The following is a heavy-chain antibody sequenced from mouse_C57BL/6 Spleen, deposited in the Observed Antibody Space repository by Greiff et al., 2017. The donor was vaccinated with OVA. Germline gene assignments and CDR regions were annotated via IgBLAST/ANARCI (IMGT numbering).Heavy chain of an antibody. V-gene: IGHV1-52*01. CDR2: IDPSDSET. J-gene: IGHJ1*03. Sequence: QVQLQQPGGELVRPGSSVKLSCKASGYTFTSYWMHWVKQRPIQGLEWIGNIDPSDSETHYNQKFKDKATLTVDKSSSTAYMQLSSLTSEDSAVYYGARMGGGNWYFDVWGTGTTVTVSS. CDR1: GYTFTSYW. CDR3: ARMGGGNWYFDV.